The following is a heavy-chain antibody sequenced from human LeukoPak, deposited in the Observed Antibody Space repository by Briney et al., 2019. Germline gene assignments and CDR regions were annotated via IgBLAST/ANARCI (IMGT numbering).Heavy chain of an antibody. V-gene: IGHV4-59*12. CDR1: GGSISSYY. CDR2: IYYSGST. J-gene: IGHJ3*02. CDR3: ARASNYDFWSGPRAFDI. D-gene: IGHD3-3*01. Sequence: SETLSLTCTVSGGSISSYYWSWIRQPPGKGLEWIGYIYYSGSTNYNPSLKSRVTISVDTSKNQFSLKLSSVTAADTAAYYCARASNYDFWSGPRAFDIWGQGTMVTVSS.